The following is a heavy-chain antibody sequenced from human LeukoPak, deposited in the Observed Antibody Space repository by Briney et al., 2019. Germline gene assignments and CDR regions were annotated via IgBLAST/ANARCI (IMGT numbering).Heavy chain of an antibody. CDR1: GFTFSSYW. V-gene: IGHV3-7*01. CDR2: IKKDGSEK. CDR3: ARDLGQYYDTSDNWFDP. Sequence: GSLRLSCAASGFTFSSYWMSWVRQAPGKGLEWVANIKKDGSEKYYVDSVKGRFTISRDNAKTSLYLQMNSLRAEDTAVYYCARDLGQYYDTSDNWFDPWGQGTLVTVSS. D-gene: IGHD3-22*01. J-gene: IGHJ5*02.